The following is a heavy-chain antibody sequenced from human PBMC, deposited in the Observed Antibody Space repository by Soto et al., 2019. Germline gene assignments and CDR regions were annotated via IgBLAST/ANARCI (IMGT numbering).Heavy chain of an antibody. CDR1: GFTFNNYW. V-gene: IGHV3-74*03. D-gene: IGHD6-19*01. J-gene: IGHJ5*02. CDR2: IGGDGSSP. CDR3: AREIIAVLGSIRWFAP. Sequence: EVQLVESGGGFVQPGGSLRLSCVAAGFTFNNYWMHWVREVPGTGLMWVSRIGGDGSSPAYADSVEGRFTTLRDNAKNTLYLQMTSLRIEDTAVYYCAREIIAVLGSIRWFAPWCQGTLVSVPS.